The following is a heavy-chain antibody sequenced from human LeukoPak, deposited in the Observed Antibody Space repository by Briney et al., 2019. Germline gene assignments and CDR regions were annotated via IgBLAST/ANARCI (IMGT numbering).Heavy chain of an antibody. J-gene: IGHJ3*02. CDR3: ARERGPDYYGSGSYYSNLNDAFDI. CDR1: GYTFTSYG. V-gene: IGHV1-69*06. CDR2: IIPIFGTA. Sequence: ASVKVSCKASGYTFTSYGISWVRQAPGQGLEWMGGIIPIFGTANYAQKFQGRVTITADKSTSTAYMELSSLRSEDTAVYYCARERGPDYYGSGSYYSNLNDAFDIWGQGTMVTVSS. D-gene: IGHD3-10*01.